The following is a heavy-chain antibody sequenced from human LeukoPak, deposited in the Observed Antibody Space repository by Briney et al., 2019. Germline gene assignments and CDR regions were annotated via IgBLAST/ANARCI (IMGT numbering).Heavy chain of an antibody. CDR2: ISSSGSTI. D-gene: IGHD3-10*01. Sequence: GGSLRLSCAASGFTFSSYEMNWVRQAPGKGLEWVSYISSSGSTIYYADSVKGRFTISRDNAKNSLYLQMNSLRAEDTAVYYCAPYYYSSGSATNSFDYWGQGTLVTVSS. V-gene: IGHV3-48*03. CDR1: GFTFSSYE. J-gene: IGHJ4*02. CDR3: APYYYSSGSATNSFDY.